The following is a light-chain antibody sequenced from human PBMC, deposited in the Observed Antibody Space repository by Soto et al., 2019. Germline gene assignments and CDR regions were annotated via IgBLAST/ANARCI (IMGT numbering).Light chain of an antibody. J-gene: IGLJ1*01. Sequence: QSVLTQPPSASGTPGQRGTISCSGSSSNIGSNYVYWYQQLPGTAPKLLIYRNNQRPSGVPDRFSGSKSGTSASLAISGLRSEDEADYYCAAWDDSRGXVFGTGTKVTVL. CDR3: AAWDDSRGXV. CDR2: RNN. V-gene: IGLV1-47*01. CDR1: SSNIGSNY.